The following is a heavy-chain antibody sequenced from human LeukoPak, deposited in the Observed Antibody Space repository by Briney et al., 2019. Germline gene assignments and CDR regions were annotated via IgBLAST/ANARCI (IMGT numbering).Heavy chain of an antibody. CDR2: INPNSGGT. CDR1: GYTFTGYY. Sequence: VASVKVSCKASGYTFTGYYMHWVRQAPGQGLEWMGWINPNSGGTNYAQKFQGRVTMTRDTSISTAYMELSRLRSDDTAVYYCARESGSYLYYFDYWGQGTLVTVSS. D-gene: IGHD1-26*01. V-gene: IGHV1-2*02. CDR3: ARESGSYLYYFDY. J-gene: IGHJ4*02.